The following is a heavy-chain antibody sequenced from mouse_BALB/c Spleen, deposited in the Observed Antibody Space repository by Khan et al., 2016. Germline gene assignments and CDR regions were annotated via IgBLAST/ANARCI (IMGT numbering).Heavy chain of an antibody. CDR2: INTETGEP. J-gene: IGHJ1*01. CDR3: ARLRWLLPYWYFDV. D-gene: IGHD2-3*01. Sequence: QIQLVQSGPELKKPGETVKISCKASGYTFTDYSMHWVKQAPGKGLKWMGWINTETGEPTYADDFKGRFAFSLETSASTAYLQINNLKTEDTATYFCARLRWLLPYWYFDVWGAGTTVTVSS. V-gene: IGHV9-2-1*01. CDR1: GYTFTDYS.